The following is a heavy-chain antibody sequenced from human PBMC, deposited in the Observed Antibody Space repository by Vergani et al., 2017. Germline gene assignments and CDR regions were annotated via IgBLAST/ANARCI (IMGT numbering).Heavy chain of an antibody. V-gene: IGHV4-31*03. CDR1: GGSISSGGYY. CDR3: ASAYSEYDFWSGYLKSSWFDP. D-gene: IGHD3-3*01. CDR2: IYYSGST. J-gene: IGHJ5*02. Sequence: QVQLQESGPGLVKPSQTLSLTCTVSGGSISSGGYYWSWIRQHPGKGLEWIGYIYYSGSTYYNPSLKSRVTISVDTSKNQFSLKLSSVTAADTAVYYCASAYSEYDFWSGYLKSSWFDPWGQGTLVTVSS.